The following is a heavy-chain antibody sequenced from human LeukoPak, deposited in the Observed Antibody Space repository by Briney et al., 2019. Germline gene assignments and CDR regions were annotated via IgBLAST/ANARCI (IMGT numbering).Heavy chain of an antibody. D-gene: IGHD3-10*01. CDR3: ARDRGSVLWFGELFPFDP. J-gene: IGHJ5*02. CDR2: INPNSGGT. CDR1: GYTFTGYY. V-gene: IGHV1-2*02. Sequence: GASVKVSCKASGYTFTGYYMHWVRQAPGQGLEWMGWINPNSGGTNYAQKFQGRVTMTRDTAISTAYMELSRLRSYDTAVYYCARDRGSVLWFGELFPFDPWGQGTLVTVSS.